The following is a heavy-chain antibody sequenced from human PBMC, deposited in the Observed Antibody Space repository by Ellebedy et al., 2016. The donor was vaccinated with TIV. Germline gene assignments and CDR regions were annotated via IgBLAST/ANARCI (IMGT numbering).Heavy chain of an antibody. CDR2: IKQDGNEK. CDR3: ARSGGRYSGYAY. Sequence: GESLKISCAASGFTLSSYWMSWVRQAPGKGLEWVANIKQDGNEKYYVDSVKGRFTISRDNAKNSLFLQVSSLRAEDTAVYYCARSGGRYSGYAYWGQGTLVTVSS. D-gene: IGHD5-12*01. J-gene: IGHJ4*02. V-gene: IGHV3-7*03. CDR1: GFTLSSYW.